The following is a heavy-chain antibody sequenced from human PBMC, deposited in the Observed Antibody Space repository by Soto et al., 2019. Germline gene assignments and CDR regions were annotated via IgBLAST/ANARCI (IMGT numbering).Heavy chain of an antibody. CDR2: IIPLFGRA. Sequence: QVQLVQSGAEVKKPGSSVKVSCKASGGTFSNSAVVWVRQTPAQGLEWMGGIIPLFGRANYAQKFQGRVTITADASTTTAYMEVSSLRSEDTAVYFCATQVRYFDWVFDSWGQGTLVTVSS. CDR1: GGTFSNSA. D-gene: IGHD3-9*01. CDR3: ATQVRYFDWVFDS. V-gene: IGHV1-69*01. J-gene: IGHJ4*02.